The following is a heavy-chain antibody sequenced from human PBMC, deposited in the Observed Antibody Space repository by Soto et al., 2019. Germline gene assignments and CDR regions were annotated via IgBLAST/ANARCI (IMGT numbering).Heavy chain of an antibody. J-gene: IGHJ4*02. Sequence: GESLKISCKGSGYSFTSYWIAWVRQMPGKGLEGMGIINAGESDTRNSPSFQGQVTISADKSISTAYLQWRSLKASYTAMYYCATHRYSGSPSLDYWGQGTLVTVSS. CDR1: GYSFTSYW. D-gene: IGHD1-26*01. CDR2: INAGESDT. V-gene: IGHV5-51*01. CDR3: ATHRYSGSPSLDY.